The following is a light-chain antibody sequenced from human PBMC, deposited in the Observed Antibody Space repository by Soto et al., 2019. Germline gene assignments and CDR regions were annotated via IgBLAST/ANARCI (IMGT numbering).Light chain of an antibody. J-gene: IGKJ4*01. CDR1: QGIRNG. V-gene: IGKV1-6*01. CDR2: GAS. Sequence: AIQMTQSPSSLSASVGDRVTITCRASQGIRNGLGWYQQKPGKAPKVLIYGASSLESGVPSRFSGSGSGTDFTLTISSLQPDDFATYYCLQYFSYPLTFGGGTKLEVK. CDR3: LQYFSYPLT.